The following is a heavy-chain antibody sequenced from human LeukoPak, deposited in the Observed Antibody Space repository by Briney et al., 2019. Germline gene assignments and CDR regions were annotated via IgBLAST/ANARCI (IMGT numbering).Heavy chain of an antibody. Sequence: SGTLSLTCAVSGGSISSSNWWSWVRQPPGKGLEGIGEIYHSGSTNYNPSLKSRVTISLDKSKNQFSLKLSSVTAGDTAVYYCARRAGFNYYYSYMDVWGKGTTVTVSS. CDR2: IYHSGST. J-gene: IGHJ6*03. V-gene: IGHV4-4*02. CDR3: ARRAGFNYYYSYMDV. CDR1: GGSISSSNW.